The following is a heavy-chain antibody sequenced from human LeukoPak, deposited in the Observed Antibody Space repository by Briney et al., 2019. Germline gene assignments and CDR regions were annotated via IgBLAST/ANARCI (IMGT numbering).Heavy chain of an antibody. CDR2: INHSGST. V-gene: IGHV4-34*01. D-gene: IGHD6-13*01. Sequence: SETLSLTCAVYGGSFSGYYWSWIRQPPGKGLEWIGEINHSGSTNYNPSLKSRATISVDTSKNQFSLKLSSVTAADTAVYYCARGWVVAAAPNFDYWGQGTLVTVSS. CDR1: GGSFSGYY. J-gene: IGHJ4*02. CDR3: ARGWVVAAAPNFDY.